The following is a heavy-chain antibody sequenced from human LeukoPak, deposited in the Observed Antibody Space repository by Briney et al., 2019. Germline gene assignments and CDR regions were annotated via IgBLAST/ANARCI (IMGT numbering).Heavy chain of an antibody. J-gene: IGHJ6*02. CDR2: IWYDGSNK. CDR1: GFTFSRYG. D-gene: IGHD4-17*01. CDR3: ARAPTTVTKYTLPYYYYGMDV. V-gene: IGHV3-33*01. Sequence: GRSLRLSCAASGFTFSRYGMHWVRQAPGKGLEWVAVIWYDGSNKYYADSVKGRFTISRDNSKNTLYLQMNSLRAEDTAVYYCARAPTTVTKYTLPYYYYGMDVWGQGTTVTVSS.